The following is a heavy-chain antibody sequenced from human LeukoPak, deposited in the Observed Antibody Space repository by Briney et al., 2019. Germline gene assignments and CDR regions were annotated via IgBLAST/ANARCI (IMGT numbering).Heavy chain of an antibody. CDR1: GGPISSYY. CDR2: IYYSGST. CDR3: ASLYYYGSGSYWFDP. J-gene: IGHJ5*02. D-gene: IGHD3-10*01. V-gene: IGHV4-59*08. Sequence: SETLSLTCTVSGGPISSYYWSWIRQPPGKGLEWIGYIYYSGSTNYNPSLKSRVTISVDTSKNQFSLKLSSVTAADTAVYYCASLYYYGSGSYWFDPWGQGTLVTVSS.